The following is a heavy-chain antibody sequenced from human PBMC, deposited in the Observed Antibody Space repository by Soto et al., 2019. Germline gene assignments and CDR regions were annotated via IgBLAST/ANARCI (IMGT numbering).Heavy chain of an antibody. V-gene: IGHV4-4*02. Sequence: QVQLQESGPGLVEPSGTLSLTCAVSSGSVSSTNWWSWVRQPPGKGLEWIGEIYHSGSTYYNPSLKSRVTISVDKSKNQFSLRLSSVTAADTAVYFCARDRAVSARGSFDYWGQGTLVTVSS. CDR1: SGSVSSTNW. CDR3: ARDRAVSARGSFDY. CDR2: IYHSGST. D-gene: IGHD6-19*01. J-gene: IGHJ4*02.